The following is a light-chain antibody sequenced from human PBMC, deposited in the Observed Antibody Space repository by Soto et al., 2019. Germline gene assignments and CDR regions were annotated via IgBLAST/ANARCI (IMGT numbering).Light chain of an antibody. J-gene: IGKJ1*01. V-gene: IGKV3-20*01. Sequence: EIVLAQSPGTLSLSPGDRATLSCRASQNFNSRYLAWFQQRPGQAPRLLIYATSSRAADIPDRFSGSGSGTDFTLTINRLEPEDFAMYYCQQYGSAPWTFGQGTKVEIK. CDR1: QNFNSRY. CDR3: QQYGSAPWT. CDR2: ATS.